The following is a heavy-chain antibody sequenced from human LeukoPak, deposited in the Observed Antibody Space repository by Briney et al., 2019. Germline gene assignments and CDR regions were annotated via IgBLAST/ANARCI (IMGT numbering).Heavy chain of an antibody. Sequence: PGGSLRLSCAASGFTFSSYAMSWVRQAPGKGLEWVSAIRGSGGSTYYADSVKGRFTISRDNSKNTLYLQMNSLRAEDTAVYYCAKDSPPNPYYYERSGFEIDYGGREPRVPVS. J-gene: IGHJ4*02. CDR3: AKDSPPNPYYYERSGFEIDY. CDR1: GFTFSSYA. CDR2: IRGSGGST. V-gene: IGHV3-23*01. D-gene: IGHD3-22*01.